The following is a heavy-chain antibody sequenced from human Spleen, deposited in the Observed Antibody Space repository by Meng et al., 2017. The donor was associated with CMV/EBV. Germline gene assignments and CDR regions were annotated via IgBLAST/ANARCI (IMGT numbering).Heavy chain of an antibody. CDR1: GFTFSSYA. CDR3: ARGGLAFDI. J-gene: IGHJ3*02. Sequence: GGSLRLSCAASGFTFSSYAMSWFRQAPGKGLEWVSVIYSGDSSTYYADSVKGRFTISRDNSKKKLYLQMKSLRAEDTDVYYCARGGLAFDIWGQGTMVTVSS. D-gene: IGHD6-19*01. V-gene: IGHV3-23*03. CDR2: IYSGDSST.